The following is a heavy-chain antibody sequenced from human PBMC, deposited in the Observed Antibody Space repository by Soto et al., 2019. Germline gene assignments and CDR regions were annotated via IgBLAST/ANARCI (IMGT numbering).Heavy chain of an antibody. D-gene: IGHD3-9*01. CDR1: GYTFTSYA. J-gene: IGHJ6*02. CDR2: INAGNGNT. CDR3: ARDSLRYFDWISPGYYYGMDV. V-gene: IGHV1-3*01. Sequence: ASVKVSCKASGYTFTSYAMHWVRQAPGQRLEWMGWINAGNGNTKYSQKFQGRVTITRDTSASTAYMELSSLRSEDTAVYYCARDSLRYFDWISPGYYYGMDVWGQGTTVTVSS.